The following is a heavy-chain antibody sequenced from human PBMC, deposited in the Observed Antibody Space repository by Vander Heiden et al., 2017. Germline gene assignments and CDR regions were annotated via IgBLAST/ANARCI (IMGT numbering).Heavy chain of an antibody. CDR1: AGTLSSYA. D-gene: IGHD3-9*01. CDR3: ARKYYDILTGYYTGNFDY. CDR2: IIPILGIA. Sequence: HVQLVQFEAEGNKPGSSVNVSSKASAGTLSSYAISLGRQAPRQGLEWMGGIIPILGIANYAQKFQGRVTITADKSTSTAYMELSSLRSEDTAVYYCARKYYDILTGYYTGNFDYWSQGTLVTVSS. J-gene: IGHJ4*02. V-gene: IGHV1-69*10.